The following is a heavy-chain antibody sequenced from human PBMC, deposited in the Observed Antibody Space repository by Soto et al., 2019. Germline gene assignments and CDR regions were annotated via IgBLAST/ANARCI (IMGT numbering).Heavy chain of an antibody. Sequence: KPGGSLRLSCAASGFTFSDYGMGWVRQVPGKGLEWVASISSASSETWYADSVKGRFITSRDNAQNSLFLQMNTLRPEDSAIYYCARVAYWGPGTQVTVSS. V-gene: IGHV3-21*01. CDR1: GFTFSDYG. CDR3: ARVAY. CDR2: ISSASSET. J-gene: IGHJ4*02.